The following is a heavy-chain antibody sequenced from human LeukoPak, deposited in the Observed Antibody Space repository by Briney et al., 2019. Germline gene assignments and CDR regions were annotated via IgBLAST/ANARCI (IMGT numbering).Heavy chain of an antibody. CDR3: ASLPGTPIEEGTDY. CDR1: GGSISSNSYY. V-gene: IGHV4-39*01. J-gene: IGHJ4*02. D-gene: IGHD3-10*01. Sequence: SETLSLTCTVSGGSISSNSYYWGWIRQPPGKGLEWIGSIYYSGSTYYNPSLKSRVTISVDTSKNQFSLKLRSVTAADTAVSCWASLPGTPIEEGTDYWGQGTLVTVSS. CDR2: IYYSGST.